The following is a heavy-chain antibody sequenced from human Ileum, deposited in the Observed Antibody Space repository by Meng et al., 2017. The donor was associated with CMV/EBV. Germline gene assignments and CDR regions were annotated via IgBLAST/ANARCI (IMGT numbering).Heavy chain of an antibody. J-gene: IGHJ4*02. V-gene: IGHV3-21*01. Sequence: LSCAASGFTLSSYNMKWVRQAPGKGLEWVSSISGSSSYTKYADSMKGRFTISRDNAKSSLYLQMNSLRAEDTAVYYCARERYYRGDYWGQGTLVTVSS. CDR3: ARERYYRGDY. CDR2: ISGSSSYT. D-gene: IGHD1-26*01. CDR1: GFTLSSYN.